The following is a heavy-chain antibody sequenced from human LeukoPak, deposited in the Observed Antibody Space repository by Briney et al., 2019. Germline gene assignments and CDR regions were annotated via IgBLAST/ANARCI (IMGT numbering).Heavy chain of an antibody. Sequence: PSETLSLTCTVSDGSINGYYWSWIRQSPGKGLESLGYIYYTGSTNYNPSLKSRVTMSVDTSRNQFFLRLSSVTAADTAVYYCARLPTVTFFDYWGQGTLVTVSS. V-gene: IGHV4-59*01. CDR2: IYYTGST. D-gene: IGHD4-17*01. J-gene: IGHJ4*02. CDR3: ARLPTVTFFDY. CDR1: DGSINGYY.